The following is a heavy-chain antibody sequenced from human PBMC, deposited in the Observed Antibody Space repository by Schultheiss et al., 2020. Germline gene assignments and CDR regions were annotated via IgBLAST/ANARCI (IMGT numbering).Heavy chain of an antibody. V-gene: IGHV3-33*01. Sequence: GESLKISCAASGFTFSSYGMHWVRQAPGKGLEWVAVIWYDGSNKYYADSVKGRFTISRDNSKNTLYLQMNSLRAEDTAVYYCARKPGIQLWLDYWGQGTLVTVSS. CDR3: ARKPGIQLWLDY. CDR1: GFTFSSYG. J-gene: IGHJ4*02. CDR2: IWYDGSNK. D-gene: IGHD5-18*01.